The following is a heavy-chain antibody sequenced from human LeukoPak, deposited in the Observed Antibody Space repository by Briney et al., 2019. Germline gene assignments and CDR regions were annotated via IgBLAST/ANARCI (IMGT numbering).Heavy chain of an antibody. CDR2: IIPIFGTA. V-gene: IGHV1-69*01. J-gene: IGHJ4*02. CDR1: GGTFSSYA. CDR3: ARDMDLTGGPGY. D-gene: IGHD4-23*01. Sequence: ASVKVSCKASGGTFSSYAISWVRQAPGQGLEWMGGIIPIFGTANYAQKFQGRVTITADESTSTAYMELSSLRSEDTAVYYCARDMDLTGGPGYWGQGTLVTVSS.